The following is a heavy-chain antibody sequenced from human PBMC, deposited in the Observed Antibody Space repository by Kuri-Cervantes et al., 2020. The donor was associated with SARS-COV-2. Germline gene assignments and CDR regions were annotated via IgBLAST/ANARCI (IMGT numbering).Heavy chain of an antibody. V-gene: IGHV3-30*03. D-gene: IGHD4-23*01. Sequence: LSLTCAASGFTFNSYGMHWVRQAPGKGLEWVALISYDGLNKYYAGSVKGRFTISRDNSKNTMYLHINSLRAEDTAVYYCASGGPTVATLFADWGQGTLGTVSS. CDR1: GFTFNSYG. CDR3: ASGGPTVATLFAD. J-gene: IGHJ4*02. CDR2: ISYDGLNK.